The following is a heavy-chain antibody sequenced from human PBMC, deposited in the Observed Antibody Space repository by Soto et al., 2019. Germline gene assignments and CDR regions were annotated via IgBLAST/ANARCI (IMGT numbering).Heavy chain of an antibody. V-gene: IGHV4-4*02. Sequence: QVQLQESGPGLVKPSGTLSLTCAVSGGSISSSNWWSWVRQPPGKGLEWIGEIYHSGSTNYNPYLKSRVTISVDKSKNQFSLKLSSVTAADTAVYYCARDKPVVPAATYYYGMDVWGQGTTVTVSS. CDR2: IYHSGST. J-gene: IGHJ6*02. D-gene: IGHD2-2*01. CDR3: ARDKPVVPAATYYYGMDV. CDR1: GGSISSSNW.